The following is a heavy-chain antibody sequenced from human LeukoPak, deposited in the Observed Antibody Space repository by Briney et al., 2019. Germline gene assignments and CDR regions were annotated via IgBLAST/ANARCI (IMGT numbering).Heavy chain of an antibody. CDR3: ARDLAPIVVVVAATGWWFDP. D-gene: IGHD2-15*01. Sequence: GGSLRLSCAASGFTFSSYSMNWGRQAPGKGLEWVSSISSSSSYIYYADSVKGRFTISRDNAKNSLYLQMNSLRAEDTAVYYCARDLAPIVVVVAATGWWFDPWGQGTLVTVSS. J-gene: IGHJ5*02. CDR2: ISSSSSYI. V-gene: IGHV3-21*01. CDR1: GFTFSSYS.